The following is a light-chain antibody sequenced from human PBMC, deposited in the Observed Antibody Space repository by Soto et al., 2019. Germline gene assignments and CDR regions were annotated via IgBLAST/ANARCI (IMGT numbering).Light chain of an antibody. J-gene: IGKJ1*01. CDR2: DPS. CDR3: QQYNSYSWT. V-gene: IGKV1-5*01. Sequence: DIQMTQSPSTLSASVGDRVTITCRASQSISRWLAGYQQKPGKAPKLLIYDPSSLESGVPSRFSGSGSGTEFTLTISSLQPDDFATYYCQQYNSYSWTFGQGTKVEIK. CDR1: QSISRW.